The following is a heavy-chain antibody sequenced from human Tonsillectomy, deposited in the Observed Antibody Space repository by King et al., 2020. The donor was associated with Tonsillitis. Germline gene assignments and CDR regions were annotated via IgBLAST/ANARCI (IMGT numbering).Heavy chain of an antibody. CDR2: ISSSRSYI. D-gene: IGHD6-19*01. J-gene: IGHJ4*02. CDR3: ARVDLDGYTSGWYDY. V-gene: IGHV3-21*01. CDR1: GFTFSSYI. Sequence: QLVQSGGGLVKPGGYLRLSCAASGFTFSSYIMIWFRHAPGQGLEWVYSISSSRSYIFYADSVKGRFTISRDNAKKSLYLQMNSLRAEDTAVYYCARVDLDGYTSGWYDYWGQGTLVTVSS.